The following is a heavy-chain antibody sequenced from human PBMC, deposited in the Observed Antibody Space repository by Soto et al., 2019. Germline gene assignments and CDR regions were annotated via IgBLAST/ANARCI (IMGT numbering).Heavy chain of an antibody. CDR2: IYYSGST. D-gene: IGHD3-9*01. CDR3: ARDRQEGYFDWLSSSATSSYGMDV. CDR1: GGSISSGGYY. V-gene: IGHV4-31*03. Sequence: SETLSLTCTVSGGSISSGGYYWSWIRQHPGKGLEWIGYIYYSGSTYYNPSLKSRVTISVDTSKNQFSLKLSSVTAADTAVYYCARDRQEGYFDWLSSSATSSYGMDVWGQGTTVTVS. J-gene: IGHJ6*02.